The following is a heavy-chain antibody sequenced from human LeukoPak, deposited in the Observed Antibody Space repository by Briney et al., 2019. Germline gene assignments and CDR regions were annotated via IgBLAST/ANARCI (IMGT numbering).Heavy chain of an antibody. D-gene: IGHD3-16*01. Sequence: GGSLRLSCAASGFTFSSYSMNWVRQAPGKGLEWISYINSDSGSIYYADSVKGRFTISRDNAKNSLYLQMNGLRAEDTAVYYCARAEEATWGIDPWGQGILVTVSS. CDR3: ARAEEATWGIDP. V-gene: IGHV3-48*01. CDR2: INSDSGSI. CDR1: GFTFSSYS. J-gene: IGHJ5*02.